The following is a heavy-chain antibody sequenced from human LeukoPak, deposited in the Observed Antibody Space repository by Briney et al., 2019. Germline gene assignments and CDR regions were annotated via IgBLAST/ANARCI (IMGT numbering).Heavy chain of an antibody. CDR1: GGSFSGYY. CDR3: AREYYYGSGSWFDP. V-gene: IGHV4-34*01. Sequence: PSETLSLTCAVYGGSFSGYYWSWIRQPPGKGLEWIREINHSGSTYYNPSLKSRVTISVDRSKNQFSLKLSSVTAADTAVYYCAREYYYGSGSWFDPWGQGTLVTVSS. CDR2: INHSGST. J-gene: IGHJ5*02. D-gene: IGHD3-10*01.